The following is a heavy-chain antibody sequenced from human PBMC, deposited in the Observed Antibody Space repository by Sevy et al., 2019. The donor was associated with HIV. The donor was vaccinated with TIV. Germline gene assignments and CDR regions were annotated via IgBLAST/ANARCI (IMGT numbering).Heavy chain of an antibody. CDR1: GFTFSSYA. D-gene: IGHD1-26*01. Sequence: GGSLRLSCAASGFTFSSYAMHWVRQAPGKGLEWVAVISYDGNNKYYADSVKGRFTISRDNSKNTLYLQMNSLTPEDTAGYYCAGGYSGSYPPSFDPWGQRTLVTVSS. CDR2: ISYDGNNK. J-gene: IGHJ5*02. CDR3: AGGYSGSYPPSFDP. V-gene: IGHV3-30*04.